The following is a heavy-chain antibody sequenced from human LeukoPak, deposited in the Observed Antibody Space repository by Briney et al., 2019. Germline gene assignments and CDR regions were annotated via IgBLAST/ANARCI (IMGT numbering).Heavy chain of an antibody. CDR1: GFTFSSYG. J-gene: IGHJ4*02. Sequence: GGSLRLSCAASGFTFSSYGMHWVRQAPGKGLEWVAVISYDGSNKYYADSVKGRFTISRDNSKNTLYLQMNSLRAEDTAVYYRAKGRWYYFDYWGQGTLVTVSS. CDR2: ISYDGSNK. D-gene: IGHD2-15*01. CDR3: AKGRWYYFDY. V-gene: IGHV3-30*18.